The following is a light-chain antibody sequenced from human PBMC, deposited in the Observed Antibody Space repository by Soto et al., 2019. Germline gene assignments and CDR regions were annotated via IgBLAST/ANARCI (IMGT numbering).Light chain of an antibody. J-gene: IGKJ1*01. CDR1: QNIRSD. Sequence: EIVMTQSPATLSVSPGERVTLSCRASQNIRSDLGWYQQKPGQAPRLLMYGAAIRATGIPARFSGSGSGTDFTLTISSLQSEDLAVYYCQQYINWTFGQGTKMEIK. V-gene: IGKV3-15*01. CDR2: GAA. CDR3: QQYINWT.